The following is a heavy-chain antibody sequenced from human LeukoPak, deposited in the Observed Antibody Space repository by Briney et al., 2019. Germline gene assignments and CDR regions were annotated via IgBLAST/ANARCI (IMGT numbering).Heavy chain of an antibody. CDR3: ARPHYYGSGSYSYYFDY. J-gene: IGHJ4*02. CDR1: GFTFSSYA. CDR2: ISGSGGST. D-gene: IGHD3-10*01. V-gene: IGHV3-23*01. Sequence: GGSLRLSCAASGFTFSSYAMSWVRQAPGKGLEWVSAISGSGGSTYYADSVKGRFTISRDNSKNTLYLQMNSLRAEDTAVYYCARPHYYGSGSYSYYFDYWGQGTLVTVSS.